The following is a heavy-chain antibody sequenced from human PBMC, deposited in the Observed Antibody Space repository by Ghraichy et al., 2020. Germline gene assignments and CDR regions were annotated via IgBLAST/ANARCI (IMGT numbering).Heavy chain of an antibody. CDR3: ARRYRAAAWNWFDP. J-gene: IGHJ5*02. Sequence: SETLSLTCAVYGGSFSGYYWSWIRQPPGKGLEWIGEINHSGSTNYNPSLKSRVTISVDTSKNQFSLKLSSVTAADTAVYYCARRYRAAAWNWFDPWGQGTLVTVSS. CDR2: INHSGST. CDR1: GGSFSGYY. D-gene: IGHD6-13*01. V-gene: IGHV4-34*01.